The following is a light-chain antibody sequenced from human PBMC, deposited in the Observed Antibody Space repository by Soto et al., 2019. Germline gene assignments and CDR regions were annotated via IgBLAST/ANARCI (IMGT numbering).Light chain of an antibody. Sequence: DIQMTQSPSTLSASVGDRVTITCRASQSISSWLAWYQQKPGKAPKLLIYDASSLESGVPSRFSGSRSGTESTLTISSRQPDDFATYYCQQYNRYSGTFGQVTKVEI. CDR2: DAS. CDR3: QQYNRYSGT. CDR1: QSISSW. J-gene: IGKJ1*01. V-gene: IGKV1-5*01.